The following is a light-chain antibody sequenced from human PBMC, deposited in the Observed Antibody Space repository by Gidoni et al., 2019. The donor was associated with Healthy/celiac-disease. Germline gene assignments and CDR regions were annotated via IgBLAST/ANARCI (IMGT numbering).Light chain of an antibody. CDR2: QDS. V-gene: IGLV3-1*01. CDR3: QAWDSSTAV. Sequence: SYELTQSPSVSVSPGQTASITCSGDKWGDKYACWYQQKPGQSPVLVIYQDSERPSGIPERFSGSNSGNTATLTISGTQAMDEADYYCQAWDSSTAVFGGGTKLTVL. CDR1: KWGDKY. J-gene: IGLJ2*01.